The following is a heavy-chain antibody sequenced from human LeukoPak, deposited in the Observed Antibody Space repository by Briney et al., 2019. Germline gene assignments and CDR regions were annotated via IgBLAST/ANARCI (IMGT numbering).Heavy chain of an antibody. CDR1: GFTFSSYG. D-gene: IGHD3-9*01. J-gene: IGHJ4*02. V-gene: IGHV3-21*01. Sequence: GGSLRLSCAASGFTFSSYGMRWVRQAPGKGLEWVSSISTSSSYIYYADSVKGRFTISRDNAKNSLYLQMNSLRAEDTAVYYCARDDLDYDILTGYRHFDYWGQGTLVTVSS. CDR2: ISTSSSYI. CDR3: ARDDLDYDILTGYRHFDY.